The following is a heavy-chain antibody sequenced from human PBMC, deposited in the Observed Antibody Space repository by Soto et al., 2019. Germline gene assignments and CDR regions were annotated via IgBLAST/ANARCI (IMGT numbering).Heavy chain of an antibody. Sequence: GGSLRLSCAASGFTFDDHAMHWVRQAPGKGLEWVSGISWNSGSIGYADSVKGRFTISRDNAKNSLYLQMNSLRAEDTALYYCAKDIAYGIAVAGGLDYWGQGTLVTVSS. D-gene: IGHD6-19*01. J-gene: IGHJ4*02. CDR1: GFTFDDHA. CDR2: ISWNSGSI. CDR3: AKDIAYGIAVAGGLDY. V-gene: IGHV3-9*01.